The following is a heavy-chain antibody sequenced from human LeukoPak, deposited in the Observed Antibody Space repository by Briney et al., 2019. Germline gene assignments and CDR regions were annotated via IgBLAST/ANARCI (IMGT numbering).Heavy chain of an antibody. J-gene: IGHJ4*02. CDR3: ARGGRSYSGYDLGLCFDY. CDR2: IKQDGSEK. CDR1: GFTFSSYW. V-gene: IGHV3-7*01. Sequence: GGSLRLSCAASGFTFSSYWMSWVRQAPGKGLEWVANIKQDGSEKYYVDSVKGRFTISRDNAKNSLYLQMNSLRAEDTAVYYCARGGRSYSGYDLGLCFDYWGQGTLVTVSS. D-gene: IGHD5-12*01.